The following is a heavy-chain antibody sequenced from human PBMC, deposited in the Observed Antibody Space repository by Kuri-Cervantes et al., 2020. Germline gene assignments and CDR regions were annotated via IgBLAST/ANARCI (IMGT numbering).Heavy chain of an antibody. CDR2: INPSGGST. CDR1: GYTFTSYY. J-gene: IGHJ6*02. D-gene: IGHD1-20*01. CDR3: ARALAEGGITGNYYYYGMDV. V-gene: IGHV1-46*01. Sequence: ASVKVSCKASGYTFTSYYMHWVRQAPGQGFEWMGIINPSGGSTSYAQKFQGRVTMTRDTSTSTVYMELSSLRSEDTAVYYCARALAEGGITGNYYYYGMDVCGQGTTVTVSS.